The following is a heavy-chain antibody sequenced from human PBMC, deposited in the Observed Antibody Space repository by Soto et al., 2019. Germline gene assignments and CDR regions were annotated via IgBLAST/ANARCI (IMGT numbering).Heavy chain of an antibody. CDR2: ISGSGGST. D-gene: IGHD3-3*01. Sequence: GGSLRLSCAASGFTFSSYAMSWVRQAPGKGLEWVSAISGSGGSTYYADSVKGRFTISRDNSKNTLYLQMNSLRAEDTAVYYCAKEFSVSYDFWSASPWSDYWGQGTLVTVSS. J-gene: IGHJ4*02. V-gene: IGHV3-23*01. CDR3: AKEFSVSYDFWSASPWSDY. CDR1: GFTFSSYA.